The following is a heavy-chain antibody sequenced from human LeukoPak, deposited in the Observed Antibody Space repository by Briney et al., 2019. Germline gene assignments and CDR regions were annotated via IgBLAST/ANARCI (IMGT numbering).Heavy chain of an antibody. D-gene: IGHD4-23*01. V-gene: IGHV4-31*03. CDR2: IYYSGST. J-gene: IGHJ4*02. CDR3: ARGVTVAFDY. CDR1: GGSISSGGYY. Sequence: PSQTLSLTCTVSGGSISSGGYYWSWIRQHPGKGLEWTGYIYYSGSTYYNPSLKSRVTISVDTSKNQFSLKLSSVTAADTAVYYCARGVTVAFDYWGQGTLVTVSS.